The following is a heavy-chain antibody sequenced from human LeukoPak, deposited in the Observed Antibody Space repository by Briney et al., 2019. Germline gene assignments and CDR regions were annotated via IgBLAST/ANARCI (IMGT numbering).Heavy chain of an antibody. CDR3: ARDRGYSSKKVWFYS. CDR1: GFTFSSYS. D-gene: IGHD6-13*01. V-gene: IGHV3-21*01. J-gene: IGHJ5*01. Sequence: KPGGSLRLSCAASGFTFSSYSMNWVRQAPGKGLEWVSSISSSSSYIYYADSVKGRFTISRDNAKNSLYLQMNSLRAEDTAVYYCARDRGYSSKKVWFYSWGQGTLVTVSS. CDR2: ISSSSSYI.